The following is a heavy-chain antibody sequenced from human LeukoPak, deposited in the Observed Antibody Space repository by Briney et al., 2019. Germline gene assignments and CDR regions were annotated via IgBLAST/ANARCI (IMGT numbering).Heavy chain of an antibody. Sequence: PGRCLRLSCATSGFTFTSYAMSWVRQAPGKGLEWVSGIGASGGSTYYADSVKGRFTISRDNSKNTLYLQMNSVSTEDTAVYYCAKAESYDILTGLDYWGQGTLVTVSS. CDR3: AKAESYDILTGLDY. D-gene: IGHD3-9*01. J-gene: IGHJ4*02. CDR2: IGASGGST. CDR1: GFTFTSYA. V-gene: IGHV3-23*01.